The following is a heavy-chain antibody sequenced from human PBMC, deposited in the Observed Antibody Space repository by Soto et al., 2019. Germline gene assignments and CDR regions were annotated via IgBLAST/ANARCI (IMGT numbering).Heavy chain of an antibody. CDR2: IYHTGST. CDR1: GGSISSGAYY. Sequence: PSETLSLTCTVSGGSISSGAYYWSWIRQHPGKGLEWIGYIYHTGSTYYTPSLKSRVTISVDTSKNQFSLKVNSVTAADTAVYYCARPVGVEQQLVHDAFDLWGQGTMVTVSS. J-gene: IGHJ3*01. CDR3: ARPVGVEQQLVHDAFDL. V-gene: IGHV4-30-4*08. D-gene: IGHD6-13*01.